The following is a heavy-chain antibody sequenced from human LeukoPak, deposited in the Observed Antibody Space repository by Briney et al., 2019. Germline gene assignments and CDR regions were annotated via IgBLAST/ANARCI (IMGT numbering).Heavy chain of an antibody. CDR1: GDSVSTTIAA. D-gene: IGHD6-13*01. CDR3: AREDEQQRVVSWFDH. CDR2: TYYRSKWYN. Sequence: SQTLSLTCAISGDSVSTTIAACNWIRQSPSRGLEWLGRTYYRSKWYNDYAVSVKSRITINPDTSKNQFSLQLYSVTPEDTAVYYCAREDEQQRVVSWFDHWGQGTLVTASS. J-gene: IGHJ5*02. V-gene: IGHV6-1*01.